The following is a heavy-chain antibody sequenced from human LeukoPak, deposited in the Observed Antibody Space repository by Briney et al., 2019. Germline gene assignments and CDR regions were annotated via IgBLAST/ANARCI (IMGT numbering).Heavy chain of an antibody. V-gene: IGHV4-59*01. CDR2: IYYSGST. Sequence: SETLSLTCTVSGDSISSYYWTWIRQPPGKGLEWIGYIYYSGSTNYNPSLKSRVTISVDTSKNQFSLKLSSVTAADTAVYYCARGKEDYYYYYGMDVWGQGTTVTVS. CDR1: GDSISSYY. CDR3: ARGKEDYYYYYGMDV. J-gene: IGHJ6*02.